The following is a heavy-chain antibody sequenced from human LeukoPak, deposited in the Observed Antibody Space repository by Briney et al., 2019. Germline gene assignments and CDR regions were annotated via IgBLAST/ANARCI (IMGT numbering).Heavy chain of an antibody. D-gene: IGHD2-2*01. CDR2: INNDGSDT. Sequence: GGSLRLSCAASGFTFSTFWMHWVRQAPGKGLMWVSQINNDGSDTKYADSVKGRFTISRDNAKNSLYLQMNSLRAEDTAVYYCARAAYCSSTSCPGEGYYYYYMDVWGKGTTVTVSS. CDR3: ARAAYCSSTSCPGEGYYYYYMDV. V-gene: IGHV3-74*03. CDR1: GFTFSTFW. J-gene: IGHJ6*03.